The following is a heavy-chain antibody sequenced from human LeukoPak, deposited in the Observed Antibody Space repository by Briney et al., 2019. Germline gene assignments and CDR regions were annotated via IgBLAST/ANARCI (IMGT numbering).Heavy chain of an antibody. Sequence: PGGSLRLSCAASGFTFSSYSMNWVRQAPGKGLEWVSSISSSSSYIYYADSVKGRFTISRDNAKNSLYLQMNSLRAEDTAVYYCARVSWSGPNLYYGMDVWGQGTTVTVSS. J-gene: IGHJ6*02. CDR1: GFTFSSYS. D-gene: IGHD3-3*01. CDR3: ARVSWSGPNLYYGMDV. V-gene: IGHV3-21*01. CDR2: ISSSSSYI.